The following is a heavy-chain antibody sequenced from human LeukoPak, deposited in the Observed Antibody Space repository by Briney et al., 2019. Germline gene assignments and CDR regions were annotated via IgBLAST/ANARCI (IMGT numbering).Heavy chain of an antibody. D-gene: IGHD1-26*01. CDR2: ISAKSGNT. CDR1: GGTFSNDG. CDR3: ARVGSGSYRGSDAFDI. V-gene: IGHV1-18*01. J-gene: IGHJ3*02. Sequence: ASVKVSCRASGGTFSNDGISWVRQAPGQGLEWMGWISAKSGNTNYAQKHEGRVTMTTDTSTSTAYMELRSLRSDDTAVYYCARVGSGSYRGSDAFDIWGQGTMVTVSS.